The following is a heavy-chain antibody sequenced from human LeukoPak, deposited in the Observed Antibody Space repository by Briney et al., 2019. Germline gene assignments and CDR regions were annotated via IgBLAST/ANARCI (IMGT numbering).Heavy chain of an antibody. Sequence: GGSLRLSCAASGFTFSSYAMSWVRQAPGKGLEWVSAISGSGGSTYYADSVKGRFTISRDNSKNTLYLQMNSLRAEDTAVYYCARRHSSGWYLYFQHWGQGTLVTVS. V-gene: IGHV3-23*01. J-gene: IGHJ1*01. CDR2: ISGSGGST. CDR1: GFTFSSYA. CDR3: ARRHSSGWYLYFQH. D-gene: IGHD6-19*01.